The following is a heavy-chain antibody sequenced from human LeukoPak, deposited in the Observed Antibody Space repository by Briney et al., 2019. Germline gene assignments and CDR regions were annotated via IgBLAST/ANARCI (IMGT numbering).Heavy chain of an antibody. CDR2: INTNTGNP. CDR1: GYTFTSYA. V-gene: IGHV7-4-1*02. CDR3: ARAVGGLYDLEFDP. J-gene: IGHJ5*02. D-gene: IGHD3-3*01. Sequence: ASVKVSCKASGYTFTSYAMNWVRQAPGQGLEWMGWINTNTGNPTYAQGFTGRFVFSLDTSVSTAYLQISSLKAEDTAAYYCARAVGGLYDLEFDPWGQGTLVTVSS.